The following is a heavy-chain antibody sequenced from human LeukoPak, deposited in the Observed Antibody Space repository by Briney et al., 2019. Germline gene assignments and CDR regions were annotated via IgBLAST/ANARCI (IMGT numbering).Heavy chain of an antibody. J-gene: IGHJ4*02. CDR1: GGSISSGGYY. D-gene: IGHD3-9*01. CDR2: IYYSGST. CDR3: ARASATYYDILTGYYTGGFDY. V-gene: IGHV4-31*03. Sequence: SQTLSLTCTVSGGSISSGGYYWSWIRQPPGKGLEWLGYIYYSGSTYYNPSLKSRVTISVDTSKNQFSLKLSSVTAADTAVYYCARASATYYDILTGYYTGGFDYWGQGTLVTVSS.